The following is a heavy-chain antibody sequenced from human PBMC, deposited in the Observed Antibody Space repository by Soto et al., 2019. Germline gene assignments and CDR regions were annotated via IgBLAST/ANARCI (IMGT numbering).Heavy chain of an antibody. D-gene: IGHD6-13*01. CDR2: VYNSGST. J-gene: IGHJ4*02. V-gene: IGHV4-59*01. CDR1: GGSISSNY. Sequence: TSETPSLTCTVSGGSISSNYLTWIRQPPGKGLEWIGYVYNSGSTNYNPSLKSRVTISEDTSKSQFSLKVNSMTAADTAVYYCARYRREAVAGYTLDNWGQGILVTVSS. CDR3: ARYRREAVAGYTLDN.